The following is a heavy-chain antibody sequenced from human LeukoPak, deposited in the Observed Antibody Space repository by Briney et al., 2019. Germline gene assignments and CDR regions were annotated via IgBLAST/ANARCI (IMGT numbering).Heavy chain of an antibody. CDR1: GFTYSSSD. V-gene: IGHV3-30*04. CDR2: ISYDGSNK. J-gene: IGHJ6*02. Sequence: AGGSLRLSCAASGFTYSSSDMHWVRQAPGKGLEWVAVISYDGSNKYYADSVKGRFTISRDNSKNTLYLQMNSLRPEDTAVYYCARVGGSGRFYYYGMDVWGQGTTVTVSS. CDR3: ARVGGSGRFYYYGMDV. D-gene: IGHD3-10*01.